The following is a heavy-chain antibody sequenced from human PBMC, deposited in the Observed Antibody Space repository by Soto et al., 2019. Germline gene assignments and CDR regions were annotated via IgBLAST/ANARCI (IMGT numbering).Heavy chain of an antibody. V-gene: IGHV3-7*02. CDR3: ARFSRSHDAEY. CDR1: GFTFNNYW. CDR2: INQDGSKR. J-gene: IGHJ4*02. Sequence: EEQLVESGGGLVQPGESLTLSCRTPGFTFNNYWMSWLRQAAGKGLEWVANINQDGSKRYYVDSVKGRFTFSRDNAKTPLYLQMNSLRVEDAALYYCARFSRSHDAEYWGQGTLVSVSS.